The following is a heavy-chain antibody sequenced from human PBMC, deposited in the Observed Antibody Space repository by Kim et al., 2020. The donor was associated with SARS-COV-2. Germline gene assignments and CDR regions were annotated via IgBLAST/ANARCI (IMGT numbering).Heavy chain of an antibody. J-gene: IGHJ4*02. Sequence: THYADSVKGRFTNSRDKSKNTLYLQMNSLRAEDTAVYYCAKDLGSTDDYWGQGTLVTVSS. CDR2: T. CDR3: AKDLGSTDDY. D-gene: IGHD1-26*01. V-gene: IGHV3-23*01.